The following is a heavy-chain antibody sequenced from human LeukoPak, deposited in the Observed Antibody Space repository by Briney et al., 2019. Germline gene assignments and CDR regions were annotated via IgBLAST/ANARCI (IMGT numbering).Heavy chain of an antibody. V-gene: IGHV1-8*01. CDR1: GYTFTSYD. J-gene: IGHJ6*02. D-gene: IGHD3-3*01. Sequence: GASVKVSCKASGYTFTSYDINWVRQATGQGLEWMGWMNPNSGNTGYAQKFQGRVTMTRNTSISTAYMELSSLRSEDTAVYYCARNPDYDFWSGYLNYYYYYGMDVWGQGTTVTVSS. CDR2: MNPNSGNT. CDR3: ARNPDYDFWSGYLNYYYYYGMDV.